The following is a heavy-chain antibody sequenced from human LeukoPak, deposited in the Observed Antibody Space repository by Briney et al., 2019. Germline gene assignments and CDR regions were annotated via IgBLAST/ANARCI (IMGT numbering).Heavy chain of an antibody. D-gene: IGHD2-21*01. J-gene: IGHJ5*02. CDR2: IYYSGST. CDR1: GGSISSGGYY. V-gene: IGHV4-31*03. CDR3: VAVRSLNWFDP. Sequence: PSQTLSLTCTVSGGSISSGGYYWSWIRQHPGTGLEWIGYIYYSGSTYYNPSLKSRVTTSVDTSRNQFSLKLSSVTAADTAVYYCVAVRSLNWFDPWGQGTLVTVSS.